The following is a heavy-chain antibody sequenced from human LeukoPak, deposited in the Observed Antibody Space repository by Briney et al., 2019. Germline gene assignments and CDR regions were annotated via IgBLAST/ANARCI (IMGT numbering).Heavy chain of an antibody. D-gene: IGHD5-12*01. CDR1: GGSISSYY. Sequence: SETLSLTCTVPGGSISSYYWSWIRQPAGKGLEWIGRIYTSGSTNYNPSLKSRVTMSVDTSKNQFSLKLSSVTAADTAVYYCARVPSPMGYEYNWFDPWGQGTLVTVSS. J-gene: IGHJ5*02. CDR2: IYTSGST. CDR3: ARVPSPMGYEYNWFDP. V-gene: IGHV4-4*07.